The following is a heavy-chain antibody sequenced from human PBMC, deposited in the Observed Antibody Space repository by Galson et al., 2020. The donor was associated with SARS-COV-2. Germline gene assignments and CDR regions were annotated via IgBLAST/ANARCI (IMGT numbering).Heavy chain of an antibody. Sequence: GGSLRLSCAASGFTFSSYAMHWVRQAPGKGLEWVAVISYDGSNKYYADSVKGRFTISRDNSKNTLYLQMNSLRAEDTAGYYCASDGVPGGSGSECNNWFDPWGQGTLVTVSS. CDR3: ASDGVPGGSGSECNNWFDP. J-gene: IGHJ5*02. CDR1: GFTFSSYA. D-gene: IGHD3-10*01. CDR2: ISYDGSNK. V-gene: IGHV3-30*04.